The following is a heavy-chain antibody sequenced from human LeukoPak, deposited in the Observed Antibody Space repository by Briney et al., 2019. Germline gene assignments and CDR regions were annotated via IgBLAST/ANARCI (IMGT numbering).Heavy chain of an antibody. V-gene: IGHV4-4*07. D-gene: IGHD3-16*01. CDR1: GSSISAYY. CDR2: IYTSDNT. CDR3: ARDFDRAGGDYFDY. Sequence: PSETLSLTCTVPGSSISAYYWTWIRRPAGRGLEWIGRIYTSDNTDYNPSLKSRVTMSVDTSKNQFSLKLTSVTAADTAVYYCARDFDRAGGDYFDYWGQGALVTVSS. J-gene: IGHJ4*02.